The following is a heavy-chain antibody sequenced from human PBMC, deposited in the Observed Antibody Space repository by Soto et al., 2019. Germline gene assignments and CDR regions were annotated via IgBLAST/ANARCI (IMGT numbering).Heavy chain of an antibody. CDR1: GGSFHGYS. V-gene: IGHV4-34*01. CDR2: ISYRGST. D-gene: IGHD6-13*01. J-gene: IGHJ4*02. CDR3: ARARLGFSYGYGCYFDP. Sequence: SETLSLTCNVSGGSFHGYSWSWFRQTSGNGLEWIGDISYRGSTSYSTSLNSRLPISLDTSNNQFSIKVASVTAADTAVYYCARARLGFSYGYGCYFDPWGPGTLVTVSS.